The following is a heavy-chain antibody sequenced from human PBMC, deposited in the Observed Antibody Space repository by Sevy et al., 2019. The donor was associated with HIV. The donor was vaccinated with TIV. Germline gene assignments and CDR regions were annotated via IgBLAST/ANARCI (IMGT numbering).Heavy chain of an antibody. CDR3: ARDRECDYANDAFDI. D-gene: IGHD4-17*01. Sequence: QSQTLSLTCAVSGYSISSGYYWGWIRQPPGKGLEWIGSIYHSGSTYYNPSLKSRVTISVDTSKNQFSLKLSSVTAADTAVYYCARDRECDYANDAFDIWGQGTMVTVSS. J-gene: IGHJ3*02. CDR2: IYHSGST. V-gene: IGHV4-38-2*02. CDR1: GYSISSGYY.